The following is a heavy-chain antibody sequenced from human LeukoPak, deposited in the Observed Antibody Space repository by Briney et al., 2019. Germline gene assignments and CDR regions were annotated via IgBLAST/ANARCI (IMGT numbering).Heavy chain of an antibody. Sequence: PGRSLRLSCAASGFTFSSYAMHWVRQAPGKGLEWVAVISYDGSNKYYADSVKGRFTISRDNSKNTLYLQMNSLRAEDTAVYYCALGIAAAGNYFDYWGQGTLVTVSS. CDR2: ISYDGSNK. V-gene: IGHV3-30-3*01. J-gene: IGHJ4*02. CDR3: ALGIAAAGNYFDY. CDR1: GFTFSSYA. D-gene: IGHD6-13*01.